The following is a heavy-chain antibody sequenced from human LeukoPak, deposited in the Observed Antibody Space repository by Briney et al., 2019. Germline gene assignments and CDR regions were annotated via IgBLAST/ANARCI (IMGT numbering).Heavy chain of an antibody. Sequence: PGRSLRLSCAASGFTFSTYSMNWVRQAPGKGLEWVSSISSSSSYIYYADSVKGRFTISRDNAKNSLYLQMNSLRAEDTAVYYCASERSIAAAGTEDYWGQGTLVTVSS. CDR2: ISSSSSYI. CDR1: GFTFSTYS. D-gene: IGHD6-13*01. J-gene: IGHJ4*02. V-gene: IGHV3-21*01. CDR3: ASERSIAAAGTEDY.